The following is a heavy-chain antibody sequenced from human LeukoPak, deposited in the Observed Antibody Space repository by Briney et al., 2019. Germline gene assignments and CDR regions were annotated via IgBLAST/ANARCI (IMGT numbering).Heavy chain of an antibody. CDR3: ARGSYAGVTPAHKYYFDY. Sequence: PETLSLTCAVYGGSFSGYYWSWIRQPPGKGLEWIGEINHSGSTNYNPSLKSRVTISVDTSKNQFSLKLSSVTAADTAVYYCARGSYAGVTPAHKYYFDYWGQGTLVTVSS. J-gene: IGHJ4*02. D-gene: IGHD3-16*01. V-gene: IGHV4-34*01. CDR1: GGSFSGYY. CDR2: INHSGST.